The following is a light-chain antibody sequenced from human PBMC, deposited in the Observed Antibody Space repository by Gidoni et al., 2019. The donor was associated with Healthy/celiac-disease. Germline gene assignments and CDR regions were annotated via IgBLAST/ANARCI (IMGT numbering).Light chain of an antibody. V-gene: IGLV1-40*01. CDR2: GTS. J-gene: IGLJ2*01. CDR1: SSNIGAGYD. CDR3: QSYDSSLSGS. Sequence: QSVLTPPPSVSGAPGQRVTISCTGSSSNIGAGYDVHWYQQRPGTAPKLLIYGTSNRPSGVPDRFSGSKSGTSASLAITGLQAEDEADYYCQSYDSSLSGSFGGGTKLTVL.